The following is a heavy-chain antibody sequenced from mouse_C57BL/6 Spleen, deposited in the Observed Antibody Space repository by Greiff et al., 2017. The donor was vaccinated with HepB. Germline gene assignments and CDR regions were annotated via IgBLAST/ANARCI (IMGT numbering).Heavy chain of an antibody. V-gene: IGHV1-15*01. CDR3: TRSYDGPYYFDY. Sequence: QVQLQQSGAELVRPGASVTLSCKASGYTFTDYEMHWVKQTPVHGLEWIGAIDPETGGTAYNQKFKGKAILTADKSSSTAYMELRSLTSEDSAVYYCTRSYDGPYYFDYWGQGTTLTVSS. J-gene: IGHJ2*01. D-gene: IGHD2-3*01. CDR2: IDPETGGT. CDR1: GYTFTDYE.